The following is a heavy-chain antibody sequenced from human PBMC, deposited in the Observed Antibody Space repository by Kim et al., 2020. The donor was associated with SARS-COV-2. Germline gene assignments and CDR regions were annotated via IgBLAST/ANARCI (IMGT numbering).Heavy chain of an antibody. CDR3: ASAHIYYYDSSGYYPDAFDI. CDR1: GGSISSYY. D-gene: IGHD3-22*01. CDR2: IYYSGST. V-gene: IGHV4-59*01. J-gene: IGHJ3*02. Sequence: SETLSLTCTVSGGSISSYYWSWIRQPPGKGLEWIGYIYYSGSTNYNPSLKSRVTISVDTSKNQFSLKLSSVTAADTAVYYCASAHIYYYDSSGYYPDAFDIWGQGTMVTVSS.